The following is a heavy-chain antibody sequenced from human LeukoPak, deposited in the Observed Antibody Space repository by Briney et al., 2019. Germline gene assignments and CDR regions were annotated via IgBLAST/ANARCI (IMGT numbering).Heavy chain of an antibody. V-gene: IGHV3-23*01. CDR2: VSANEGST. CDR1: GFTFSSYG. Sequence: SGGSLRLSCAASGFTFSSYGMSWVRQAPGKGLEWVSSVSANEGSTYYADSVKGRFTISRDTCMNTLYLQMSSLRAEDTAVYYCARAHIVGFDYYYYLDVWGRGTTVTVSS. J-gene: IGHJ6*03. D-gene: IGHD2-21*01. CDR3: ARAHIVGFDYYYYLDV.